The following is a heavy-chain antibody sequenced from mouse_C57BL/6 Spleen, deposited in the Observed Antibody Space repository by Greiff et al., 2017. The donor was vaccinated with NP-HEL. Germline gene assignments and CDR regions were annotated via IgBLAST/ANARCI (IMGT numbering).Heavy chain of an antibody. CDR3: ARDGRGFAC. CDR1: GFTFSSYA. CDR2: ISDGGSYT. V-gene: IGHV5-4*01. J-gene: IGHJ3*01. Sequence: EVQVVESGGGLVKPGGSLKLSCAASGFTFSSYAMSWVRQTPEKRLEWVATISDGGSYTYYPDNVKGRFTISRDNAKNNLYLQMSHLKSEDTAMYYCARDGRGFACWGQGTLVTVSA.